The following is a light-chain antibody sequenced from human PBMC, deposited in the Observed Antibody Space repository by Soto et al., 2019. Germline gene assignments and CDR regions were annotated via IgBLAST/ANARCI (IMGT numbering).Light chain of an antibody. J-gene: IGLJ1*01. CDR2: ANT. CDR1: SSNIGADYD. V-gene: IGLV1-40*01. CDR3: QSYDTSLTAFV. Sequence: SVLTPPPSVSGAPGQRVTISCTGSSSNIGADYDVHWYQQFPGTAPKLLIFANTNRPSGVPGRFSGSKSGTSASLAITELQAEDEADYYCQSYDTSLTAFVFGTGTKVTVL.